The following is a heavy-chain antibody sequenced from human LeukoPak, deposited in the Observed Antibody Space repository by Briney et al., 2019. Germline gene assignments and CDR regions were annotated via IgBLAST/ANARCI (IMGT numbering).Heavy chain of an antibody. CDR2: IDPNSGGT. J-gene: IGHJ4*02. CDR1: AYTITEHY. V-gene: IGHV1-2*02. D-gene: IGHD5-18*01. Sequence: SKKGFCNASAYTITEHYMHLVRQLDGISLEWMGWIDPNSGGTNYAQKFQGRVTMTRDTSISTAYMELSRLRSDDTAVYYCARGPLRIQLWYTPPDYWGQGTLVTVSS. CDR3: ARGPLRIQLWYTPPDY.